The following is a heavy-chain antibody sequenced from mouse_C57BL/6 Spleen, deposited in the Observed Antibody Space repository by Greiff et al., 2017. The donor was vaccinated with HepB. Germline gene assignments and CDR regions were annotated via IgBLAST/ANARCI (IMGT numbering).Heavy chain of an antibody. CDR1: GYTFTDYN. CDR3: ALDYGYWYFDV. J-gene: IGHJ1*03. D-gene: IGHD2-4*01. CDR2: INPNNGGT. V-gene: IGHV1-22*01. Sequence: EVQLQQSGPELVKPGASVKMSCKASGYTFTDYNMHWVKQSHGKSLEWIGYINPNNGGTSYNQKFKGKATLTVNKSSSTAYMELRSLTSEDSAVYYCALDYGYWYFDVWGTRTTVTVSS.